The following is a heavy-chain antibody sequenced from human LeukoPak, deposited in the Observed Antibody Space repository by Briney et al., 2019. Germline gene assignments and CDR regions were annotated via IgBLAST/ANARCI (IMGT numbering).Heavy chain of an antibody. CDR2: IYYSGST. D-gene: IGHD6-6*01. V-gene: IGHV4-59*01. CDR3: ARDLDSSSSLGYHGMDV. J-gene: IGHJ6*02. CDR1: GGSISSYY. Sequence: SETLSLTCTVSGGSISSYYWSWIRQPPGKGLEWLGYIYYSGSTNYNPSLKSRVTISVDTSKNQFSLKLSSVTAADTAVYYCARDLDSSSSLGYHGMDVWGQGTTVTVSS.